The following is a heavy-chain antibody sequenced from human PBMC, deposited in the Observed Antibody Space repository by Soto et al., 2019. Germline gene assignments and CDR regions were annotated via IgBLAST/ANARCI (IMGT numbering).Heavy chain of an antibody. J-gene: IGHJ6*02. CDR3: ARGRGSGWFDYYYYGMDV. CDR1: GGSFSGYY. V-gene: IGHV4-34*01. D-gene: IGHD6-19*01. Sequence: SETLSLTCAVYGGSFSGYYWSWTRQPPGKGLEWIGEINHSGSTNYNPSLKSRVTISVDTSKNQFSLKLSSVTAADTAVYYCARGRGSGWFDYYYYGMDVWGQGTTVTVSS. CDR2: INHSGST.